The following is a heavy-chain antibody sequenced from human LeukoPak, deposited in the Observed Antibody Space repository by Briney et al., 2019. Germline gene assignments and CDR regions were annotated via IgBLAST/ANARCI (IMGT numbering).Heavy chain of an antibody. CDR1: GFTFSSYA. V-gene: IGHV3-30-3*01. J-gene: IGHJ5*02. Sequence: GGSLRLSCAASGFTFSSYAMHWVRQAPGKGLEWVAVISYDGSNKYYADSVKGRFTISRDNSKNTLYLQMNSLRAEDTAVYYCAREFSGSDPWGQGTLVTVSS. CDR2: ISYDGSNK. CDR3: AREFSGSDP.